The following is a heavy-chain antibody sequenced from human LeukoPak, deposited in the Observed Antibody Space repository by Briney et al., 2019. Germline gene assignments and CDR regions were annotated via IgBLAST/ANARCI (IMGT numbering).Heavy chain of an antibody. Sequence: GSSVKVSCKASGGTFSSYTISWVRQAPGQGLEWMGRIIPILGIANYAQKFQGRVTITADKSTSTAYMELSSLRSEDTAVYYCARRSDYYDSSAYYYWGQGTLVTVSS. J-gene: IGHJ4*02. CDR2: IIPILGIA. CDR3: ARRSDYYDSSAYYY. CDR1: GGTFSSYT. V-gene: IGHV1-69*02. D-gene: IGHD3-22*01.